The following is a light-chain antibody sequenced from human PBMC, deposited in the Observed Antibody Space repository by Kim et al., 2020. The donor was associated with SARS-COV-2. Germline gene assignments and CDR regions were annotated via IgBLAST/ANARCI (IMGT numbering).Light chain of an antibody. V-gene: IGLV1-44*01. CDR1: SSNIGSNT. CDR3: AAWDDSLNGPHVV. Sequence: ELTQPPSASGTPGQRVTISCSGSSSNIGSNTVNWYQQLPGTAPKLLIYDNNQRPSGVPDRFSGSKSGTSASLAISGLQYEDEADYYCAAWDDSLNGPHVVFGGGAQLAVL. CDR2: DNN. J-gene: IGLJ2*01.